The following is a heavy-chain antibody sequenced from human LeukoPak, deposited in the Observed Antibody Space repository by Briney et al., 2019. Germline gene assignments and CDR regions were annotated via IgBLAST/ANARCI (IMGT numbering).Heavy chain of an antibody. CDR1: GFTFNNYW. CDR3: ARDKVTY. V-gene: IGHV3-7*01. Sequence: PGGSLRLSCAASGFTFNNYWMSWVRHTPGKGLEWVANIKHDGSEIYYVDSVKGRFTISRDNAKSSLSLQMSSLRVEDTAVYYCARDKVTYWGQGILVTVSS. CDR2: IKHDGSEI. J-gene: IGHJ4*02.